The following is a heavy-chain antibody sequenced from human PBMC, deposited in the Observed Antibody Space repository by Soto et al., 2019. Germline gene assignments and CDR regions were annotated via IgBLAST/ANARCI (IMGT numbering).Heavy chain of an antibody. D-gene: IGHD5-12*01. CDR1: GGSLSGFY. V-gene: IGHV4-34*01. CDR3: ARGQEGVVATH. CDR2: VKDGGHT. J-gene: IGHJ4*02. Sequence: QVQLQQWGAGLLKPSETLSLNCAVTGGSLSGFYWSWIRQPPGKGLVWIGEVKDGGHTNYSPSLRGRVTISSSTSNNQFSLRLNSVTAADTGVYYCARGQEGVVATHWDQGSLVTVSS.